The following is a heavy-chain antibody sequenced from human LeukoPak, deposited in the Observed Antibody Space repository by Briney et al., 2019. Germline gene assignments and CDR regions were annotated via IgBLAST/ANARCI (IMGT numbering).Heavy chain of an antibody. J-gene: IGHJ4*02. CDR2: ISAYNGNT. D-gene: IGHD1-26*01. CDR3: ARAVIVGDRGRGENDY. CDR1: GYTFTSYG. V-gene: IGHV1-18*01. Sequence: ASVKVSCKASGYTFTSYGISWVRQAPGQGLEWMGWISAYNGNTNYAQKLQGGVTMTTDTSTSTAYMELRSLRSDDTAVYYCARAVIVGDRGRGENDYWGQGTLVTVSS.